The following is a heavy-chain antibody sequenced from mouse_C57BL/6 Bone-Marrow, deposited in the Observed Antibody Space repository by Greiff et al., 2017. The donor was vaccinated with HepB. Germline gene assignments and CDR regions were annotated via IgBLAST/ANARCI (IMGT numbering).Heavy chain of an antibody. D-gene: IGHD1-1*01. J-gene: IGHJ2*01. CDR1: GFTFSDYG. Sequence: EVQLVESGGGLVKPGGSLKLSCAASGFTFSDYGMHWVRQAPEKGLEWVAYISSGSSTIYYADTVKGRFTISRDNAKNTLFLQMTSLRSEDTAMYYCAIVAERLDYWGQGTTLTVSS. V-gene: IGHV5-17*01. CDR3: AIVAERLDY. CDR2: ISSGSSTI.